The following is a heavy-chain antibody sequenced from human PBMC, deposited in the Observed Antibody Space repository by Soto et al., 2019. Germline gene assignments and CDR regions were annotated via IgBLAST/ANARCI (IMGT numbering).Heavy chain of an antibody. J-gene: IGHJ4*02. Sequence: QVQLVQSGAEVKKPGSSVKVSCKASGGTFSSYAISWVRQAPGQGLEWMGGIIPIFGTANYAQKFQGRVTITADESTSTAYMELSSLRSEDTAVYYCARGGADYYDSSGYYWGAFDYWGQGTLVTVSS. CDR3: ARGGADYYDSSGYYWGAFDY. CDR1: GGTFSSYA. V-gene: IGHV1-69*12. D-gene: IGHD3-22*01. CDR2: IIPIFGTA.